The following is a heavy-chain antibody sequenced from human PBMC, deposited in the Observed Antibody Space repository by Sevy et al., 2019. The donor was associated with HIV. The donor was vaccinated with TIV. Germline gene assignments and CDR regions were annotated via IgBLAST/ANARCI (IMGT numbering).Heavy chain of an antibody. D-gene: IGHD5-12*01. J-gene: IGHJ6*02. Sequence: SETLSLTCTVSGGSISSYYWSWIRQPPGKGLEWIGYIYYSGSTNYNPSLKSRVTISVDTSKNQFSLKLSSVTAADMAVYYCARYSGYERDYYYYYGMDVWGQGTTVTVSS. V-gene: IGHV4-59*13. CDR3: ARYSGYERDYYYYYGMDV. CDR2: IYYSGST. CDR1: GGSISSYY.